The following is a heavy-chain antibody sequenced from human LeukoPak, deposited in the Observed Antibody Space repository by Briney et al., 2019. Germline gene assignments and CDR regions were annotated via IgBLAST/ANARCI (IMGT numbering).Heavy chain of an antibody. J-gene: IGHJ3*02. CDR3: AREGSRKWFSGSPESFDI. D-gene: IGHD1-26*01. V-gene: IGHV1-18*04. CDR1: GYTFNTYG. Sequence: GASVKVSCKASGYTFNTYGINWVRQAPGQGLEWMGWISAYNGNTNYAQNFQGRITLTTDTSTSTAYMELTSLRFDDTAVYYCAREGSRKWFSGSPESFDIWGQGTMVTVSS. CDR2: ISAYNGNT.